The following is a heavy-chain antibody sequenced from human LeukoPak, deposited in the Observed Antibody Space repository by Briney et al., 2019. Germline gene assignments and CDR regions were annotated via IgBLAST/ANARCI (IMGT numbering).Heavy chain of an antibody. CDR2: IYHSGST. J-gene: IGHJ4*02. Sequence: SETLSLTCTVSGGSISSGGYYWSWIRQPPGKGLEWIGYIYHSGSTYYNPSLKSRVTISVDRSKNQFSLKLSSVTAADTAVYYCARIVGATIEFDYWGQGTLVTVSS. CDR3: ARIVGATIEFDY. V-gene: IGHV4-30-2*01. CDR1: GGSISSGGYY. D-gene: IGHD1-26*01.